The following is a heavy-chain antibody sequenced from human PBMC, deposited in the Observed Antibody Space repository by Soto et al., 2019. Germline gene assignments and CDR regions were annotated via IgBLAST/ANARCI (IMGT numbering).Heavy chain of an antibody. J-gene: IGHJ4*02. CDR1: GYTFTSYG. Sequence: QVQLVQSGAEVKKPGASVKVSCKASGYTFTSYGISWVRQAPGQGLEWMGWISAYNGNTKYAQDFQGRVTMTTDTSTNTAYMELRSLRSDDTAVYYCARDGVAVTTGISGYWGQGTLVTVSS. D-gene: IGHD4-4*01. V-gene: IGHV1-18*04. CDR3: ARDGVAVTTGISGY. CDR2: ISAYNGNT.